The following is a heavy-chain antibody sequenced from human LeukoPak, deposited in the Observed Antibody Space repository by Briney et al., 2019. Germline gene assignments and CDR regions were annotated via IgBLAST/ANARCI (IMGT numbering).Heavy chain of an antibody. CDR3: ASPRASSGWYGLDY. CDR2: ISAYNGNT. CDR1: GYTFTSYG. J-gene: IGHJ4*02. D-gene: IGHD6-19*01. Sequence: PLASVKVSCKASGYTFTSYGISWVRQAPGQGLEWMGWISAYNGNTNYAQKLQGRVTMTTDTSTSTAYMELRSLRSDDTAVYYCASPRASSGWYGLDYWGQGTLVTVSS. V-gene: IGHV1-18*01.